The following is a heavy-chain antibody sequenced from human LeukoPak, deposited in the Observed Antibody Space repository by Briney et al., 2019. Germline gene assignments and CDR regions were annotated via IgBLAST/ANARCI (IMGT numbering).Heavy chain of an antibody. J-gene: IGHJ4*02. CDR1: GFTFSSYS. CDR3: ARDKLLWSNEGNFDY. V-gene: IGHV3-48*01. D-gene: IGHD3-10*01. Sequence: PGGSLRLSCAASGFTFSSYSVNWVRQAPGKGLEWVSYISSSSGTIYYADSVKGRFTISRDNAKNSLYLQMNSLRAEDTAVYYCARDKLLWSNEGNFDYWGQGTLVTVSS. CDR2: ISSSSGTI.